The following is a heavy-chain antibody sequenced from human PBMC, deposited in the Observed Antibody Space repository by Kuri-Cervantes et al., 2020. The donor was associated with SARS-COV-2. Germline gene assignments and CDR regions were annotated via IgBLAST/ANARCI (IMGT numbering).Heavy chain of an antibody. CDR3: AKDLGRPNWFDP. V-gene: IGHV3-23*01. CDR1: GFTFSDYY. J-gene: IGHJ5*02. Sequence: GGSLRLSCAASGFTFSDYYMSWIRQAPGKGLEWVSAISGSGGSTYYADSVKGRFTISRDNSKNTLYLQMNSLRAEDTAVYYCAKDLGRPNWFDPWGQGTPVTVSS. CDR2: ISGSGGST.